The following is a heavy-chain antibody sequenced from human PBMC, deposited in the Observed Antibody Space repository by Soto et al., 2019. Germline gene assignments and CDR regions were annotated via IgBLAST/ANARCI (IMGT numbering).Heavy chain of an antibody. CDR1: GFTFNSHT. V-gene: IGHV3-30-3*01. D-gene: IGHD6-6*01. J-gene: IGHJ4*02. CDR3: ARRFSSSSFYFDY. Sequence: PGGSLRLSCTASGFTFNSHTMHWVRQAPGEGLEWVAVISYDGSYKFYADSVKGRFTISRGNSKSTLYLQMNSLRAEDTAVFFCARRFSSSSFYFDYWGQGTLVTVSS. CDR2: ISYDGSYK.